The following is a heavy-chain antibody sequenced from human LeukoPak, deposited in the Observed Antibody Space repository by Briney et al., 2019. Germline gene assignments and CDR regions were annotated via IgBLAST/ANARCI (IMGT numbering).Heavy chain of an antibody. CDR3: AKEWGLTFWFDP. V-gene: IGHV3-21*01. CDR1: GFTFSSYS. J-gene: IGHJ5*02. D-gene: IGHD7-27*01. CDR2: ISSSSSYI. Sequence: GGSLRLSCAASGFTFSSYSMTWVRQAPGKGLEWVSSISSSSSYIYYADSVKGRFTISRDNAKNSLYLQMNSLRAEDTAVYYCAKEWGLTFWFDPWGQGTLVTVSS.